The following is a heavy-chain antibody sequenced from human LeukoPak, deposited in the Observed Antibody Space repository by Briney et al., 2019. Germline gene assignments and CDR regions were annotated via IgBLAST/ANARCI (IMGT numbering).Heavy chain of an antibody. CDR2: ISHSGATV. D-gene: IGHD3-22*01. Sequence: KPGGSLSLSCTASGFRFSDYYMNWFRQTPGKGPEWLLYISHSGATVQYADSVRGRFTVSRDNHKNTLYLQMTSLRVEDTAVYYCARDGAYADASGYRADFWGQGTLVTVSS. CDR1: GFRFSDYY. J-gene: IGHJ4*02. CDR3: ARDGAYADASGYRADF. V-gene: IGHV3-11*01.